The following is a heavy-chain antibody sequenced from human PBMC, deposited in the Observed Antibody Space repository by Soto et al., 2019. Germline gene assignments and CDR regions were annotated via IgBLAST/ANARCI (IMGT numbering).Heavy chain of an antibody. CDR2: IYYSGST. Sequence: PSETLSLTCTVSGGSISSGGYYWSWIRQHPGKGLEWIGYIYYSGSTYYNPSLKSRVTISVDTSKNQFSLKLSSVTAADTAVYYCARDRRGAGTTEFDYWGQGTLVTV. D-gene: IGHD1-7*01. V-gene: IGHV4-31*03. CDR1: GGSISSGGYY. CDR3: ARDRRGAGTTEFDY. J-gene: IGHJ4*02.